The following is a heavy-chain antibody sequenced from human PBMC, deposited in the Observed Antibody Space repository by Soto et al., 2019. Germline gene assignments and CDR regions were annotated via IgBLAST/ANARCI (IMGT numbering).Heavy chain of an antibody. J-gene: IGHJ3*02. CDR2: IYYSGSA. CDR1: GGSISSSSYY. V-gene: IGHV4-39*01. CDR3: ARHEVLAWAFDI. Sequence: QLQLQESGPGLVKPSETLSLTCTVSGGSISSSSYYWGWIRQPPGKGLEWIGSIYYSGSAYYNPSLKSRVTISVDTSKNQFSLNLTSVTAADTAVSYCARHEVLAWAFDIWGQGTMVTVSS. D-gene: IGHD3-3*02.